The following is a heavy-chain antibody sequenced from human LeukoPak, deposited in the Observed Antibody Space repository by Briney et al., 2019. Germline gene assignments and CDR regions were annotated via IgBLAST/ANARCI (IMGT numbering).Heavy chain of an antibody. J-gene: IGHJ4*02. D-gene: IGHD5-12*01. CDR1: GFTFGSYA. CDR2: ISGSGGST. V-gene: IGHV3-23*01. CDR3: AKELRVIYSGYAGGYFDY. Sequence: PGGSLRLSCAASGFTFGSYAMSWVRQAPGKGLEWVSGISGSGGSTYYADSVKGRFTISRDSSKNTLYLQMNSLRAEDTAVYYCAKELRVIYSGYAGGYFDYWGQGTLVTVSS.